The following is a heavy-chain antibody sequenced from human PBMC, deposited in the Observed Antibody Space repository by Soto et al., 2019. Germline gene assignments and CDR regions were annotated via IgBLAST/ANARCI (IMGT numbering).Heavy chain of an antibody. Sequence: GGSLRLSCAASGFTFSSYGMHWVRQAPGKGLEWVAVIWYDGSNKYYADSVKGRFTISRDNSKNTLYLQMNSLRAEDTAVYYCARETGDSGSPGCFDYWGQGTLVTVSS. D-gene: IGHD1-26*01. CDR3: ARETGDSGSPGCFDY. V-gene: IGHV3-33*01. CDR2: IWYDGSNK. CDR1: GFTFSSYG. J-gene: IGHJ4*02.